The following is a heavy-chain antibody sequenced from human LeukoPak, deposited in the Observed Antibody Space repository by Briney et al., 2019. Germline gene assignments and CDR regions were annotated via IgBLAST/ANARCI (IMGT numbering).Heavy chain of an antibody. CDR3: ASLGSSSGYPPRGDY. CDR1: GFTFSSYS. V-gene: IGHV3-48*04. CDR2: ISSSSSTI. Sequence: PGGSLRLSCAASGFTFSSYSMNWVRQAPGKGLEWVSYISSSSSTIYYADSVKGRFTISRDNAKNSLYLEMNSLRAEDTAVYYCASLGSSSGYPPRGDYWGQGTLVTVSS. D-gene: IGHD5-12*01. J-gene: IGHJ4*02.